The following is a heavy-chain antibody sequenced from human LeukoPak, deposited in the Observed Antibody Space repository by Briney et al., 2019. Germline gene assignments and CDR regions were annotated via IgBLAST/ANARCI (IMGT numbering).Heavy chain of an antibody. D-gene: IGHD3-22*01. V-gene: IGHV4-59*01. CDR2: IYDSGST. CDR1: GGSISSYD. Sequence: PSETLSLTCTVSGGSISSYDWSWIRQPPGKGLEWIGYIYDSGSTNYNPSLKSRVTISADTSKNQFSLKLSSVTAADTAVYYCARTSYYDDPDGIDIWGQGTMVTVSS. CDR3: ARTSYYDDPDGIDI. J-gene: IGHJ3*02.